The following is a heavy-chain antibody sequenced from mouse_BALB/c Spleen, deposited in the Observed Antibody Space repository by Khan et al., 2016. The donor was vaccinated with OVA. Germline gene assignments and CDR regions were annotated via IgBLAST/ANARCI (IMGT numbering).Heavy chain of an antibody. CDR3: ARDYRFAY. CDR1: GFTFSNYG. CDR2: ISSGDTT. Sequence: EVELVESGGGLVKPGGSLKLSCAASGFTFSNYGVSWVRQTPEKRLEWVASISSGDTTYYPDSVQGRITTFRDNARNNLFLLLISPMSEDTAIYYCARDYRFAYWGQGTLVTVSA. D-gene: IGHD1-1*01. V-gene: IGHV5-6-5*01. J-gene: IGHJ3*01.